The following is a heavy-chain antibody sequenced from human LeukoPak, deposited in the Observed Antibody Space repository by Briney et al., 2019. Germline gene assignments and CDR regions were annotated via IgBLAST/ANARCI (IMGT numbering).Heavy chain of an antibody. D-gene: IGHD6-6*01. CDR1: GDSVCSNSAA. J-gene: IGHJ6*03. CDR2: TYYRSKWYN. Sequence: SQTLSLTCAISGDSVCSNSAAWNWIMQSPSRGLEWLGRTYYRSKWYNDYAVSVKSRITINPDTSKNQFSLQLNSVTPEDTAVYYCARETEYSSSYYYYYYMDVWGKGTTVTVSS. CDR3: ARETEYSSSYYYYYYMDV. V-gene: IGHV6-1*01.